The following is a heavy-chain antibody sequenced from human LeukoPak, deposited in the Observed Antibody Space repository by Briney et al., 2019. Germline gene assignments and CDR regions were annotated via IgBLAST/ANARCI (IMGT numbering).Heavy chain of an antibody. J-gene: IGHJ4*02. V-gene: IGHV3-53*01. D-gene: IGHD3-3*01. Sequence: GGSLRLSCAASGFTVSSNYMSWVRQAPGKGLEWVSVIYSGGSTYYADSVKGRFTTSRDNSKNTLYLQMNSLRAEDTAVYYCARVGSGGDFWSGYYSQEYYFDYWGQGTLVTVSS. CDR2: IYSGGST. CDR3: ARVGSGGDFWSGYYSQEYYFDY. CDR1: GFTVSSNY.